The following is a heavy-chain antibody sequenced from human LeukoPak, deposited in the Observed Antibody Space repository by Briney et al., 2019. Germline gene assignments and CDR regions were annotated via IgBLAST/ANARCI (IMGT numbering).Heavy chain of an antibody. J-gene: IGHJ4*02. Sequence: PSETLSLTCTVSGGSISSGGYYWSWIRQSPGEGLEWIGCIYDRGPAYYNPSLKSRFTISVDRPKNQFFLNVTSLTAADTAVYYCARSRQASGLFSFWGQGTPVVVSS. CDR3: ARSRQASGLFSF. CDR2: IYDRGPA. D-gene: IGHD3-10*01. V-gene: IGHV4-30-2*06. CDR1: GGSISSGGYY.